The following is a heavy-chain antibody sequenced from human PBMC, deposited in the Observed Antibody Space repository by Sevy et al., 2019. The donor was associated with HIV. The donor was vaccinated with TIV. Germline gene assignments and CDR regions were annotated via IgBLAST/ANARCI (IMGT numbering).Heavy chain of an antibody. CDR3: ARVTSSSAGFDY. CDR2: IYYSGST. CDR1: GGSISSYY. D-gene: IGHD6-6*01. Sequence: SETLSLTCTVSGGSISSYYWSWIRQPPGKGLEWIGYIYYSGSTNYNPSLKSRVTISVDTSKNQFSLKLGSVTAADMAVYYCARVTSSSAGFDYWGQGTLVTVSS. J-gene: IGHJ4*02. V-gene: IGHV4-59*01.